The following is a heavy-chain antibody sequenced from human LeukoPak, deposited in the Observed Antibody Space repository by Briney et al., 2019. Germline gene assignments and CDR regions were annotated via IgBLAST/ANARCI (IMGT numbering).Heavy chain of an antibody. D-gene: IGHD3-10*01. CDR3: AKDGVDTSYFDY. CDR1: GFTFSSYS. V-gene: IGHV3-23*01. Sequence: PGGSLRLSCAASGFTFSSYSMSWVRQAPGKGLEWVSAISGSGGSTYYADSVKGRFTISRDNSKNTLYLQMNSLRAEDTAVYYCAKDGVDTSYFDYWGQGTLVTVSS. CDR2: ISGSGGST. J-gene: IGHJ4*02.